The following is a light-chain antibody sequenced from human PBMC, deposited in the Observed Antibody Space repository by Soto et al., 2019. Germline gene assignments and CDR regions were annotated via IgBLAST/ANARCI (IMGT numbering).Light chain of an antibody. CDR1: SSDVGGQNY. Sequence: QSVLTQPPCASVSPGQSVAISCTGTSSDVGGQNYVSWYQQHPGKAPKLIIYAVTERPSGVPDRFSGSKSGNTASLTVSGLQTEDEADYYCSSHAGNNNYVFGTGTKVT. J-gene: IGLJ1*01. V-gene: IGLV2-8*01. CDR3: SSHAGNNNYV. CDR2: AVT.